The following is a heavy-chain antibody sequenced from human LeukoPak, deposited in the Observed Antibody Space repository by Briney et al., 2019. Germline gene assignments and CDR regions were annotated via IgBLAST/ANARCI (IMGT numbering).Heavy chain of an antibody. V-gene: IGHV1-69*13. Sequence: GASVTVSCKASGGTFSSYAISWVRQAPGQGLEWMGGIIPIFGTANYAQKFQGRVTITADESTSTAYMELSSLRSEDMAVYYCARDNYGGNSDWYFDLWGRGTLVTVSS. CDR3: ARDNYGGNSDWYFDL. CDR2: IIPIFGTA. CDR1: GGTFSSYA. J-gene: IGHJ2*01. D-gene: IGHD4-23*01.